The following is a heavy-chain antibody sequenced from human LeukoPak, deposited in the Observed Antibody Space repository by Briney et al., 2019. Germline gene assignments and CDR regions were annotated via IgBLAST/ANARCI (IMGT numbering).Heavy chain of an antibody. V-gene: IGHV4-39*07. CDR1: GGSISSSNYY. Sequence: PSETLSLTCTVSGGSISSSNYYWGWIRQPPGKGLEWIGTIYYSGSTYYNPSLKTRVNISVDTSKNQFSLKLSSVTAADTAVYYCARDRTIFGVVPTFDLWGRGTLVTVSS. CDR2: IYYSGST. CDR3: ARDRTIFGVVPTFDL. D-gene: IGHD3-3*01. J-gene: IGHJ2*01.